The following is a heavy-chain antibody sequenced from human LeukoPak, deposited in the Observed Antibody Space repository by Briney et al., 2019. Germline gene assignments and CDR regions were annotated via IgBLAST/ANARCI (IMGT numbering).Heavy chain of an antibody. J-gene: IGHJ4*02. CDR1: GGSFSGYY. CDR3: ARGRGYSSSN. Sequence: SETLSLTCAVYGGSFSGYYWSWIRQPPGKGLEWIGEINHSGSTNYNPSLKSRVTISVDTSKNQFSLKLSSVTAADTAVYYCARGRGYSSSNWGQGTMVTVSS. CDR2: INHSGST. D-gene: IGHD6-13*01. V-gene: IGHV4-34*01.